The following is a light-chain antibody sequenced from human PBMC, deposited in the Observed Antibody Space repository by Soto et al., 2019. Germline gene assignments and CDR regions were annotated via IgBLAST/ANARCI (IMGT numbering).Light chain of an antibody. CDR3: AAWDDSLNGWV. J-gene: IGLJ3*02. CDR2: YDD. Sequence: QPVLTQPPSVSEAPRQRVTISCSGSSSNIGNNAVNWYQQFPGKAPKLLIYYDDLLPSGVSDRFSGSKSGTSASLAISGLQYEDEADYYCAAWDDSLNGWVFGGGTKVTVL. V-gene: IGLV1-36*01. CDR1: SSNIGNNA.